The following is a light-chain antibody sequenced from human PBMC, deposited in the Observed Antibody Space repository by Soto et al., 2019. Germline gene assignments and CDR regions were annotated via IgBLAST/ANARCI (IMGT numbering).Light chain of an antibody. V-gene: IGKV2-28*01. CDR3: MQALQTPAIT. Sequence: DIVMTQSPLSLPVTPGGPASISCRSSQSLLHSNGYNYLDWYLXKPGQSXXLXIYLGSNRASGVPDRFSGSGSGTDFTLKISRVEAEDVGAYYGMQALQTPAITFGQGTRLEIK. J-gene: IGKJ5*01. CDR2: LGS. CDR1: QSLLHSNGYNY.